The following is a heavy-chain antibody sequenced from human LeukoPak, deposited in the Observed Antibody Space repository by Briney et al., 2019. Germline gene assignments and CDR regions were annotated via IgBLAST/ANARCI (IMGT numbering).Heavy chain of an antibody. CDR2: ISWNSGSI. J-gene: IGHJ6*02. CDR1: GFTFDDYA. D-gene: IGHD2-8*01. Sequence: GGSLRLSCAASGFTFDDYAMHWVRQAPGKGLERVSGISWNSGSIGYADSVKGRFTISRDNAKNSLYLQMNSLRAEDTALYYCAKGGGVGNYYYYGMDVWGQGTTVTVSS. V-gene: IGHV3-9*01. CDR3: AKGGGVGNYYYYGMDV.